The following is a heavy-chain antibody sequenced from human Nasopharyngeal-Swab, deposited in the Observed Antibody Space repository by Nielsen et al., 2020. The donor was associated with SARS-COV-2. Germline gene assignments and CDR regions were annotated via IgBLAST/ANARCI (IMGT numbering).Heavy chain of an antibody. Sequence: GGSLRLSCAASGFTVSSNYMTWVRQAPGKGLEWVSVIYSGGSTYYADSVKGRFTISRDKSKNTLYLQMNSLRAEDTAVYYCARNGLLWFGGHHDAFDIWGQGTMVTVSS. CDR2: IYSGGST. CDR3: ARNGLLWFGGHHDAFDI. J-gene: IGHJ3*02. CDR1: GFTVSSNY. D-gene: IGHD3-10*01. V-gene: IGHV3-53*01.